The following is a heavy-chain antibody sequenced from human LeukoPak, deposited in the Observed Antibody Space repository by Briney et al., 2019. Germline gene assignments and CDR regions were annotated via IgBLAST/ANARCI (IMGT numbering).Heavy chain of an antibody. Sequence: GRSLRLSCAASGFTFSSYAMHWVRQAPGKGLEWASAISGSGGSTYYADSVKGRFTISRDNSKNTLYLQMNSLRAEDTAVYYCAKISFGEGMDVWGKGTTVTVSS. CDR3: AKISFGEGMDV. J-gene: IGHJ6*04. CDR2: ISGSGGST. V-gene: IGHV3-23*01. CDR1: GFTFSSYA. D-gene: IGHD3-10*01.